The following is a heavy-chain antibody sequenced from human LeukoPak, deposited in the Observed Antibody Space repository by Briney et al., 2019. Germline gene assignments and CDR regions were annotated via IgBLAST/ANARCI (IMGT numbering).Heavy chain of an antibody. J-gene: IGHJ6*03. CDR2: IRYDGNNK. V-gene: IGHV3-30*02. CDR3: AKAGGVGATIGYYYYMDV. Sequence: PGGSLRLSCAASGFTFSSSGMHWVRQAPGKGLEWVAFIRYDGNNKYYADSVKGRFTISRDNSKNTLYLQMNSLRAEDTAVYYCAKAGGVGATIGYYYYMDVWGKGTTVTISS. CDR1: GFTFSSSG. D-gene: IGHD1-26*01.